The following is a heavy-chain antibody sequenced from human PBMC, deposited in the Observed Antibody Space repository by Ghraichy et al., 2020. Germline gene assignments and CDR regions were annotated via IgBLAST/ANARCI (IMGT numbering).Heavy chain of an antibody. CDR1: GGSISSYY. CDR3: ARDSWGHSGSYPYYYYYGMDV. CDR2: IYYSGST. D-gene: IGHD1-26*01. V-gene: IGHV4-59*01. Sequence: SETLSLTCTVSGGSISSYYWSWIRQPPGKGLEWIGYIYYSGSTNYNPSLKSRVTMSVDTSKNQFSLKLSSVTAADTAVYYCARDSWGHSGSYPYYYYYGMDVWGQGTTVTVSS. J-gene: IGHJ6*02.